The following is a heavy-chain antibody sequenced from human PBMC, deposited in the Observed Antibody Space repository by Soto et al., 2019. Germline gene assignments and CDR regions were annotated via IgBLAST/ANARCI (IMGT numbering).Heavy chain of an antibody. CDR2: ISGSGGTT. Sequence: EVQLLESGGGLVQPGGSLRLSCAASGFTFSSYAMSWVRQAPGKGLEWVSRISGSGGTTYYAASVKGRFTISRDESKNILYLQINSLRAEDTAVYYCAEAGCSSECYYSIHFWCQGTLVTVSS. V-gene: IGHV3-23*01. D-gene: IGHD2-2*01. CDR1: GFTFSSYA. J-gene: IGHJ4*02. CDR3: AEAGCSSECYYSIHF.